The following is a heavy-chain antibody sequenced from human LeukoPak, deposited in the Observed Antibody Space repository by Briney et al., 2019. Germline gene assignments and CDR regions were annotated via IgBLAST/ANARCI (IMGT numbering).Heavy chain of an antibody. CDR3: AKEEAAAGTGYYYYYMDV. J-gene: IGHJ6*03. D-gene: IGHD6-13*01. Sequence: GGSLRLSCAASGFTFSSYGMQWVRQAPGKGLEWVAFIWYDGSNKYYADSVKGRFTISRDNSKNTPYLQMNSLRAEDTAVYYCAKEEAAAGTGYYYYYMDVWGKGTTVTVSS. V-gene: IGHV3-30*02. CDR2: IWYDGSNK. CDR1: GFTFSSYG.